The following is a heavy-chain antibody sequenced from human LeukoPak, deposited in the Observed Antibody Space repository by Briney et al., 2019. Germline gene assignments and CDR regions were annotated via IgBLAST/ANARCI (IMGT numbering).Heavy chain of an antibody. J-gene: IGHJ4*02. CDR1: GFTFSSYW. Sequence: GGSLRLSCAASGFTFSSYWMSWVRQAPGKGLEWVAYIKQDGSEKYYVDSVKGRFTISRDNAKNSLYLQMNSLRAEDTAVYYCARDQSVGATEIDYWGQGTLVTVSS. D-gene: IGHD1-26*01. V-gene: IGHV3-7*01. CDR3: ARDQSVGATEIDY. CDR2: IKQDGSEK.